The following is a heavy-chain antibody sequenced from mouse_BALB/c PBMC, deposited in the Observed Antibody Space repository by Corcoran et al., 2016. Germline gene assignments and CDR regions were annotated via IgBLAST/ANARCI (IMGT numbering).Heavy chain of an antibody. V-gene: IGHV9-1*02. J-gene: IGHJ2*01. D-gene: IGHD1-1*01. CDR2: INTYTGAP. CDR1: GYTFTNYG. Sequence: QIQLVQSGPELKKPGETVKISCKASGYTFTNYGMNWVKQAPGKGLKWMGWINTYTGAPTYADDFKGRFAFSLETSASTAYLQINNLKNEDMATYFCARRALRSYFDYWGQGTTLTVSS. CDR3: ARRALRSYFDY.